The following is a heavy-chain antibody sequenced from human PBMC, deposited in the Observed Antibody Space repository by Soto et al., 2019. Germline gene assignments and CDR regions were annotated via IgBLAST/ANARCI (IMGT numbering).Heavy chain of an antibody. CDR1: GFTFSSYG. V-gene: IGHV3-33*01. J-gene: IGHJ6*03. CDR3: ASDGYYYGSGSYYMGYYYYYMDV. Sequence: QVQLVESGGGVVQPGRSLRLSCAASGFTFSSYGMHWVRQAPGKGLEWVAVIWYDGSNKYYADSVKGRFTISRDNSKNTLYLQMNSLRAEDTSVYYCASDGYYYGSGSYYMGYYYYYMDVWGKGTTVTVSS. CDR2: IWYDGSNK. D-gene: IGHD3-10*01.